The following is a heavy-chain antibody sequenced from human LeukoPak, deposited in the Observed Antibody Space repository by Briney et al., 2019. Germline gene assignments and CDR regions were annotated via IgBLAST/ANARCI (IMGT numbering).Heavy chain of an antibody. V-gene: IGHV1-46*01. J-gene: IGHJ3*02. Sequence: ASVKVSCKASGYTFTSYYMHRVRQAPGQGLEWMGIINPSGGSTSYAQKFQGRVTMTRDTSTSTVYMELSSLRSEDTAVYYCASTHGPQRAFDIWGQGTMVTVSS. CDR1: GYTFTSYY. CDR2: INPSGGST. CDR3: ASTHGPQRAFDI.